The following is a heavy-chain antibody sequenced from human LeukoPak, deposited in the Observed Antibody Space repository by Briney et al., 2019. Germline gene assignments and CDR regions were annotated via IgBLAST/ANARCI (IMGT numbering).Heavy chain of an antibody. CDR2: LTSSSSYI. J-gene: IGHJ6*03. D-gene: IGHD4-23*01. V-gene: IGHV3-21*01. CDR1: GFTFSSYT. Sequence: PGGSLRVSCAASGFTFSSYTMNWVRQAPGKGPEWVSSLTSSSSYIYYADSVKGRFTISRDNARNSLYLQMNSLRAEDTALYYCARDGDTVLTRGYYYYMDVWGKGTTVTVSS. CDR3: ARDGDTVLTRGYYYYMDV.